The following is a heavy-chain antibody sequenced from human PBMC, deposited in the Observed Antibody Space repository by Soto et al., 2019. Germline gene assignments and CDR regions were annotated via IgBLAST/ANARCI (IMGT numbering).Heavy chain of an antibody. Sequence: GGSLRLSCAASGFTFSSYWMHLVRQAPGKGLVWGSRINSDGSSTSYADSVKGRFTISRDNAKNTLYLQMNSLRAEDTAVYYCARQTYYYGMDVWGQGTKVTVSS. CDR2: INSDGSST. V-gene: IGHV3-74*01. CDR3: ARQTYYYGMDV. J-gene: IGHJ6*02. CDR1: GFTFSSYW.